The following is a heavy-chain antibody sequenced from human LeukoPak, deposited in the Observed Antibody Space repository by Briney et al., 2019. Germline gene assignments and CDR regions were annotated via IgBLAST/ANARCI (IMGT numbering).Heavy chain of an antibody. D-gene: IGHD3-22*01. J-gene: IGHJ4*02. Sequence: SETLSLTCAVSAASISNYYWSWIRQAPGKGLEWIGYISTSGGTNYNPSLKSRVSISLDTSKNRFSLNLNFVTAADTAVYYCASPRSGYRYTFDYWGQGALVTVSS. CDR3: ASPRSGYRYTFDY. CDR1: AASISNYY. V-gene: IGHV4-4*09. CDR2: ISTSGGT.